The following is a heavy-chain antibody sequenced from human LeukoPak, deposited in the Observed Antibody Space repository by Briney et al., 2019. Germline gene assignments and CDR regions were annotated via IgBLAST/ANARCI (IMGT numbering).Heavy chain of an antibody. CDR1: GGSISSSSDY. J-gene: IGHJ3*01. CDR3: VRHSPLVAATVAFDF. V-gene: IGHV4-39*01. CDR2: IYYHENT. Sequence: SETLSLTCTVSGGSISSSSDYWGWIRQAPGKGLEWIGSIYYHENTYYNSSLKSRVTISVDTSKRQLSLKLTSVTAADTAVYYCVRHSPLVAATVAFDFWGQGTMITVSS. D-gene: IGHD2-15*01.